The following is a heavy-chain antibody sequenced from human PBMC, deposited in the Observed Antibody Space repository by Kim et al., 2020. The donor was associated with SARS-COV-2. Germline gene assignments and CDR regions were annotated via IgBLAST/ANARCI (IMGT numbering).Heavy chain of an antibody. Sequence: SVKGRFTISGDNAKNSLYLQMSSLRAEDTALYYCARESWDGYSYYYGMDVWGQGTTVTVSS. V-gene: IGHV3-9*01. CDR3: ARESWDGYSYYYGMDV. J-gene: IGHJ6*02. D-gene: IGHD4-4*01.